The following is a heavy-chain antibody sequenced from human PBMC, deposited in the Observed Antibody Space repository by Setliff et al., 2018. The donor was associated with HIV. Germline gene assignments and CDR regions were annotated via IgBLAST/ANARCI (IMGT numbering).Heavy chain of an antibody. D-gene: IGHD1-26*01. V-gene: IGHV1-69*13. J-gene: IGHJ5*02. CDR2: IIPLFGTA. CDR1: GGTFSGHA. CDR3: ARAPAHEHATGWYSSSNRFDP. Sequence: SVKVSCKAAGGTFSGHAINWVRQAPGQGVEWMGEIIPLFGTAHYAQRFQGRVTITADHSTSTAYMELSRLKSADTAVYYCARAPAHEHATGWYSSSNRFDPWGQGTLVTSPQ.